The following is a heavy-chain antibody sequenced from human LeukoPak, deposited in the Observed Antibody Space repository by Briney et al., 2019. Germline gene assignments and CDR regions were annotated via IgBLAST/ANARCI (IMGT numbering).Heavy chain of an antibody. CDR2: IVPIFGFA. Sequence: SVKVSCKASGGTLQNFAISWLRQAPGQGLERLGGIVPIFGFANYAETFQGRVTITADESTNTAYMELSSLTSDDTAVYYCAKVGGTTVAYYFNYWGQGTLVTVSS. CDR3: AKVGGTTVAYYFNY. CDR1: GGTLQNFA. D-gene: IGHD4-23*01. V-gene: IGHV1-69*13. J-gene: IGHJ4*02.